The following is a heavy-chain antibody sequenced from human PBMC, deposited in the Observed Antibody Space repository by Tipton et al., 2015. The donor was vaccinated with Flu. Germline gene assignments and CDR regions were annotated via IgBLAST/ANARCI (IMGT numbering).Heavy chain of an antibody. Sequence: TLSLTCTVSGGSINSGGYYWSWIRQHPGKGLEWIGYIYYSGSTYYNPSLKSRVTVTVDTSKNQFSLKLNSVTAADTAVYYCARDRQVASTRHYGMDVWGQGTAVTVSS. J-gene: IGHJ6*02. CDR2: IYYSGST. CDR3: ARDRQVASTRHYGMDV. V-gene: IGHV4-31*03. D-gene: IGHD2-2*01. CDR1: GGSINSGGYY.